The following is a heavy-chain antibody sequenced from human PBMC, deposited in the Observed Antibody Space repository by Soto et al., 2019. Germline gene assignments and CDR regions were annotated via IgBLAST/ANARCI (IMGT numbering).Heavy chain of an antibody. V-gene: IGHV3-13*01. J-gene: IGHJ4*02. CDR3: ARSSSGWYQYYFDY. CDR1: GFTFSSYD. CDR2: IGTAGDT. D-gene: IGHD6-19*01. Sequence: EVQLVESGGGLVQPGGSLRLSCAASGFTFSSYDMHWVRQATGKGLEWVSAIGTAGDTYYPGSVKGRFTISRENAKNPLYLQMNSLRAGDTAVYYCARSSSGWYQYYFDYWGQGTLVTVSS.